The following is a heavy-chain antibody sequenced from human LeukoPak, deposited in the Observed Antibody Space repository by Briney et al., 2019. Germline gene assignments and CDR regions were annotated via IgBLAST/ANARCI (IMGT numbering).Heavy chain of an antibody. CDR2: IRGKANSYAT. D-gene: IGHD2-2*01. CDR3: TSRIVVVPAAMVDY. CDR1: GFTFSGSA. J-gene: IGHJ4*02. Sequence: PGGSLRLSCAASGFTFSGSAMHWVRQASGKGLEWVGRIRGKANSYATAYAASVKGRFTISRDDSKNTAYLQMNSLKTEDTAVYYCTSRIVVVPAAMVDYWGQGTLVTVSS. V-gene: IGHV3-73*01.